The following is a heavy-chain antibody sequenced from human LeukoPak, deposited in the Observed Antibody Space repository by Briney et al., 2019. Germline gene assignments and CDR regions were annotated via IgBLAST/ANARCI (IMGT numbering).Heavy chain of an antibody. CDR3: AREGVVVSFDY. V-gene: IGHV4-30-2*01. D-gene: IGHD3-22*01. Sequence: PSETLSLTCTVSGGSISSGGYYWSWIRQPPGKGLEWIGYIYHSGSTYYNPSLKSRVTISVDRSKNQFSLKLSSVTAADTAVYYCAREGVVVSFDYWGQGTLDTVSS. CDR2: IYHSGST. CDR1: GGSISSGGYY. J-gene: IGHJ4*02.